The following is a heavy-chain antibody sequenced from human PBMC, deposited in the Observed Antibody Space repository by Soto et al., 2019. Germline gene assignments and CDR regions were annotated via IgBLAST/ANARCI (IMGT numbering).Heavy chain of an antibody. Sequence: EVQLVESGGGLVQPGGSLRLSCAGSGFTFSNYWMHWVRQAPGKGLEWVSRIDHDGPTDYADSVRGRFTISRDNAENTLYLQMNSLSPEDTAVDYCVTDSQGDYCGQGTVVTVSA. CDR2: IDHDGPT. J-gene: IGHJ4*02. CDR3: VTDSQGDY. D-gene: IGHD3-22*01. V-gene: IGHV3-74*01. CDR1: GFTFSNYW.